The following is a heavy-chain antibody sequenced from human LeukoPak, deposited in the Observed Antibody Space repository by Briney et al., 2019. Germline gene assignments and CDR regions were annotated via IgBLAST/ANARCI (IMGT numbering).Heavy chain of an antibody. D-gene: IGHD3-3*01. CDR1: GGSISSSSYY. CDR2: IYYSGST. V-gene: IGHV4-39*01. CDR3: ARHSITISQWYYFDY. J-gene: IGHJ4*02. Sequence: PSETLYLTCTVSGGSISSSSYYWGWIRQPPGKGLEWIGSIYYSGSTYYNPSLKSRVTISVDTSKNQFSLKLSSVTAADTAVYYCARHSITISQWYYFDYWGQGTLVTVSS.